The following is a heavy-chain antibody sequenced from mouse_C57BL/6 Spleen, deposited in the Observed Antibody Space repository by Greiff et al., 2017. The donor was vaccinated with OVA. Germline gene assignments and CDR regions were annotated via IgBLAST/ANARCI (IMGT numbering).Heavy chain of an antibody. CDR2: IDPETGGT. J-gene: IGHJ2*01. Sequence: VQLQQSGAELVRPGASVTLSCKASGYTFTDYEMHWVKQTPVHGLEWIGAIDPETGGTAYNQKFKGKAILTADKSSSTAYMELRSLTSEDSAVYYCTRTLGPDFDYWGQGTTLTVSS. CDR1: GYTFTDYE. V-gene: IGHV1-15*01. CDR3: TRTLGPDFDY. D-gene: IGHD4-1*01.